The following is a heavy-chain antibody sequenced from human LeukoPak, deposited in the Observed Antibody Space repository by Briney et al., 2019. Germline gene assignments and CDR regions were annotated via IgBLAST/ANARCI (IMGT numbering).Heavy chain of an antibody. D-gene: IGHD3-3*01. CDR1: GFTFSSYA. J-gene: IGHJ4*02. CDR3: AKEMKEYYDFWSGPYGIDY. CDR2: ISGSGGST. V-gene: IGHV3-23*01. Sequence: GGPLRLSCAASGFTFSSYAMSWVRQAPGKGLEWVSAISGSGGSTYYADSVKGRFTISRDNSKNTLYLQMNSLRAEDTAVYYCAKEMKEYYDFWSGPYGIDYWGQGTLVTVSS.